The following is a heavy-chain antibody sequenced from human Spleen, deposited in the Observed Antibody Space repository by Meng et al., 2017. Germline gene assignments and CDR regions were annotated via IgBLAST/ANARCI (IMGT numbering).Heavy chain of an antibody. Sequence: QGHLVQAGPEVKKPGASVKLSCKPSGYTFAAYWIHWLRQAPGQGLEWMGRIDPNNDHTQYAQNVRGRVTMTTVTSTSTAYMELRSLRSDDTAVYYCARDRPHHYGDYEYYFDYWGQGTLVTVSS. V-gene: IGHV1-18*04. CDR3: ARDRPHHYGDYEYYFDY. D-gene: IGHD4-17*01. J-gene: IGHJ4*02. CDR2: IDPNNDHT. CDR1: GYTFAAYW.